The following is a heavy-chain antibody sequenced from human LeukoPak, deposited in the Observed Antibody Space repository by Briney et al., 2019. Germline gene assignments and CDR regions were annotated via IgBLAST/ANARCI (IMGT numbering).Heavy chain of an antibody. CDR1: GFRFDDHA. J-gene: IGHJ4*02. V-gene: IGHV3-9*01. CDR3: AKVDYSSGYPDY. CDR2: ISWNSGSI. Sequence: GGSLRLSCAASGFRFDDHAMHWVRQAPGKGLEWVSGISWNSGSIGYADSVEDRFTISRDNANNCLYLQMNSLRAEDTALYYCAKVDYSSGYPDYWGQGTLVTVSA. D-gene: IGHD3-22*01.